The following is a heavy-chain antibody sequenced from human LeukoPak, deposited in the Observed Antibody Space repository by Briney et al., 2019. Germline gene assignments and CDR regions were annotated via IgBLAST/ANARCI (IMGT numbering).Heavy chain of an antibody. CDR2: INPNSGGT. CDR3: ARPWELLEGFDY. J-gene: IGHJ4*02. D-gene: IGHD1-26*01. Sequence: GASVKVSCKASGYTFTGYYMHWVRQAPGQGLEWMGWINPNSGGTNYAQKFQGRATMTRDTSISTAYMELSRLRSDDTAVYYCARPWELLEGFDYWGQGTLVTVSS. V-gene: IGHV1-2*02. CDR1: GYTFTGYY.